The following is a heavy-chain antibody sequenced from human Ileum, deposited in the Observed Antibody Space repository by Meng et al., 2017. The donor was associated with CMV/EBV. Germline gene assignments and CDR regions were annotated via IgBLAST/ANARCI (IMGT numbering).Heavy chain of an antibody. CDR2: IKGEADGGTT. J-gene: IGHJ4*02. CDR1: DLTVSHVF. V-gene: IGHV3-15*07. CDR3: SYGANYYFDY. Sequence: SCAVSDLTVSHVFMNWVRQAPGKGLEWVGRIKGEADGGTTDYAAPVRGRFIISRDDSKNTVYLEMNSLQVDDAAVYYCSYGANYYFDYWGPGTLVTVSS. D-gene: IGHD4/OR15-4a*01.